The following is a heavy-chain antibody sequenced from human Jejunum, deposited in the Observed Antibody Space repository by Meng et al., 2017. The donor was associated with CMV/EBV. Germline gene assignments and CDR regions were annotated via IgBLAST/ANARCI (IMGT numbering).Heavy chain of an antibody. V-gene: IGHV3-30*09. Sequence: RLTFRIYGMPWVRQAPGKGLEWVATISHDGANQYYADSVRGRFAISRDNSKNTLFLQLSSLRTEDTGVYYCAGEYQLLNTPYFEYWGQGTLVTVSS. J-gene: IGHJ4*02. CDR3: AGEYQLLNTPYFEY. D-gene: IGHD3-10*01. CDR1: RLTFRIYG. CDR2: ISHDGANQ.